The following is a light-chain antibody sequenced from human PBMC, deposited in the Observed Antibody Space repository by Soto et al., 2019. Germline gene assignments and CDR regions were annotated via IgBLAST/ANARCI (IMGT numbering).Light chain of an antibody. Sequence: DIQMTQSPSSVSASVGDRVTITCRASQDISSWLAWYQQKPGKAPKLLIYAASSLQSGVPSRFSGSGSGTDLSLTVTSLHPEDFAAYFCEHSNSFPRTFGQVPKVEIK. V-gene: IGKV1-12*01. J-gene: IGKJ1*01. CDR3: EHSNSFPRT. CDR1: QDISSW. CDR2: AAS.